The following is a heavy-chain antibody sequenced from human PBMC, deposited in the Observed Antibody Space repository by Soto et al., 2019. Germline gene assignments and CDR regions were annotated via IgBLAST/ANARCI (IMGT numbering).Heavy chain of an antibody. CDR1: GGSFSGYY. CDR2: INHSGST. Sequence: PSETVSLTCAVYGGSFSGYYWSWIRQPPGKGLEWIGEINHSGSTNYNPSLKSRVTISVDTSKNQFSLKLSSVTAADTAVYYCARGRGASLKDYYYGMDVWGQGTTVTVSS. V-gene: IGHV4-34*01. D-gene: IGHD3-16*02. CDR3: ARGRGASLKDYYYGMDV. J-gene: IGHJ6*02.